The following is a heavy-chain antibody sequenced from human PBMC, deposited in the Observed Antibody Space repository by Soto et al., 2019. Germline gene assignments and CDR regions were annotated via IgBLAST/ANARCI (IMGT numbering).Heavy chain of an antibody. J-gene: IGHJ6*02. Sequence: GASVKVSCKASGFTFTSSAVQWVRQARGQRLEWIGWIVVGSGNTNYAQKFQERVTITRDMSTSTAYMELSSLRSDDTAVYYCARVGLQRDYYYYGMDVWGQGTTVTVSS. D-gene: IGHD4-4*01. V-gene: IGHV1-58*01. CDR3: ARVGLQRDYYYYGMDV. CDR1: GFTFTSSA. CDR2: IVVGSGNT.